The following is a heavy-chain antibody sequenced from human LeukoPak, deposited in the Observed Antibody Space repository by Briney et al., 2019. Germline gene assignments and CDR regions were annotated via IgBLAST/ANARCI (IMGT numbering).Heavy chain of an antibody. CDR1: GYTLTELS. J-gene: IGHJ4*02. Sequence: GASVKVSCKVSGYTLTELSMHWVRQAPGKGLEWMGGFDPEDGETIYAQKFQGRVTMTEDTSTDIAYMELSSLRAEDTAVHYCATGYCSGGSCRSDYWGQGTLVTVSS. CDR2: FDPEDGET. CDR3: ATGYCSGGSCRSDY. D-gene: IGHD2-15*01. V-gene: IGHV1-24*01.